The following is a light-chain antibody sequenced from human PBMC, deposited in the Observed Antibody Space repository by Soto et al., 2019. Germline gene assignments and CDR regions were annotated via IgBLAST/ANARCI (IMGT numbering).Light chain of an antibody. CDR1: SADVGGYKY. CDR3: ISYTSSDTYV. CDR2: DVT. V-gene: IGLV2-14*01. Sequence: QSVLTQPGSVSGSPGQSITISCTGTSADVGGYKYVSWLQQHPGKVPKLLIYDVTSRPSGVSNRFSGSKSGNTASLIISGLPAEDEADYYCISYTSSDTYVFGTGTKVTV. J-gene: IGLJ1*01.